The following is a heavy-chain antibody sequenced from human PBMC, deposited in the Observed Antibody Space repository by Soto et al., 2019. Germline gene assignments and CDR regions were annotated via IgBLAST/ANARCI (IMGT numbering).Heavy chain of an antibody. V-gene: IGHV4-34*01. CDR3: ARGRIAAAGSYYYYGMDV. D-gene: IGHD6-13*01. Sequence: QVQLQQWGAGLLKPSETLSLTCAVYGGSFSGYYWSWIRQPPGKGLEWIGEINHSGSTNYNPSLKSRVTISVDTSKNQFSLKLSSVTAADTAVYYCARGRIAAAGSYYYYGMDVWGQGTTVTVSS. CDR2: INHSGST. CDR1: GGSFSGYY. J-gene: IGHJ6*02.